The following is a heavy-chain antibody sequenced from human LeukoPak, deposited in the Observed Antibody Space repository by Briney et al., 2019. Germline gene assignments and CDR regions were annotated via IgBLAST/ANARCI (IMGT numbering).Heavy chain of an antibody. Sequence: SETLSLTCTVSGGSISSYYWSWIRQPPGKGLEWIGYIYYSGSTSYNPSLKSRVTISADTSKNQFSLKLSSVTAADTAVYYCARPLTGTTLIFDYWGQGTLVTVSS. CDR1: GGSISSYY. J-gene: IGHJ4*02. CDR2: IYYSGST. CDR3: ARPLTGTTLIFDY. D-gene: IGHD1-7*01. V-gene: IGHV4-59*01.